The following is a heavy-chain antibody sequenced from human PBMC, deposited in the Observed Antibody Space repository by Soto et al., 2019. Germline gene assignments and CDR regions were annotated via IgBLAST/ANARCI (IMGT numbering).Heavy chain of an antibody. Sequence: ASVKVSCKASGYTFTSYDINWVRQATGQGLEWMGWMNPNSGNTGYAQKFQGRVTMTRNTSISTAYMELSSLRSEDTAVYYCARGGSPSGYDWGEFDYWGQGTLVTVSS. CDR2: MNPNSGNT. V-gene: IGHV1-8*01. CDR3: ARGGSPSGYDWGEFDY. D-gene: IGHD5-12*01. CDR1: GYTFTSYD. J-gene: IGHJ4*02.